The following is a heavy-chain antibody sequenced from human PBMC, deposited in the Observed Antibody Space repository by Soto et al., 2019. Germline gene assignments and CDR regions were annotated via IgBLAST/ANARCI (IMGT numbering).Heavy chain of an antibody. CDR2: IYDNGGA. CDR1: GDSISSGGYY. Sequence: QVQLQESGPGLVKPSQTLSLTCTVSGDSISSGGYYWSWIRQHPGKGLEWIGYIYDNGGAYYSPSLRGRVVNSLDRSENQFSLRLSSVTAADTAVYYCARVKGGTTRRAFDSWGQGTLVTVSS. V-gene: IGHV4-31*03. CDR3: ARVKGGTTRRAFDS. D-gene: IGHD1-7*01. J-gene: IGHJ4*02.